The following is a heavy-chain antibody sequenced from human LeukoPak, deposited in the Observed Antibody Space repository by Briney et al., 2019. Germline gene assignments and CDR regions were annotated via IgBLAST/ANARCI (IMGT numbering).Heavy chain of an antibody. CDR1: GGSISSYY. Sequence: SETLSLTCTVSGGSISSYYWSWIRQPPGKGLEWIGYIYYSGSTNYNPSLKSRVTISVDTSKNQFSLKLSSVTAADTAVYYCARGPPRDSSIGDYYYMDVWGKGTTVTVSS. J-gene: IGHJ6*03. CDR2: IYYSGST. CDR3: ARGPPRDSSIGDYYYMDV. D-gene: IGHD6-13*01. V-gene: IGHV4-59*01.